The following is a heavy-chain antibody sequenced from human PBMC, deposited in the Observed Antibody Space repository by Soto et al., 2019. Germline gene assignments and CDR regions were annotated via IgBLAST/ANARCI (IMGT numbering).Heavy chain of an antibody. CDR2: IWYDGSNK. CDR1: GFTFSSYG. CDR3: ARDESAKRYYYYGMDV. V-gene: IGHV3-33*01. Sequence: QVQLVESGGGVVQPGRSLRLSCAASGFTFSSYGMHWVRQAPGKGLEWVAVIWYDGSNKYYADSVKGRFTISRDNSKNTLYLQMNSLRAEDTAVYYCARDESAKRYYYYGMDVWGQGTMVTVSS. J-gene: IGHJ6*02.